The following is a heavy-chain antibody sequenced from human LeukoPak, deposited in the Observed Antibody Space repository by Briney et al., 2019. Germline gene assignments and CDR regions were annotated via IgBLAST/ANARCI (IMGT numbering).Heavy chain of an antibody. CDR3: TRGLGKYCSGGSCYSTVGFDY. D-gene: IGHD2-15*01. J-gene: IGHJ4*02. CDR2: IRYDGSNK. Sequence: GGSLRLSCAASGFTFSSYGMHWVRQAPGKGLEWVAFIRYDGSNKYYADSVKGRFTISRDNSKNTLYLQMNSLRAEDTAVYYCTRGLGKYCSGGSCYSTVGFDYWGQGTLVTVSS. CDR1: GFTFSSYG. V-gene: IGHV3-30*02.